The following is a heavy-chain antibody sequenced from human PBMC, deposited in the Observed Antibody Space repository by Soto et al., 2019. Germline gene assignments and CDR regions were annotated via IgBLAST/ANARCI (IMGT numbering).Heavy chain of an antibody. CDR3: TRASSSWYY. CDR1: GFTFGDYA. Sequence: GGSLRLSCTASGFTFGDYAMSWVRQAPGKGLEWVGFIRSKAYGGTTEYAASVKGRFTISRDDSKSTAYLQMNSLKTEDTAVYYCTRASSSWYYWGQGTLVTVSS. V-gene: IGHV3-49*04. J-gene: IGHJ4*02. D-gene: IGHD6-13*01. CDR2: IRSKAYGGTT.